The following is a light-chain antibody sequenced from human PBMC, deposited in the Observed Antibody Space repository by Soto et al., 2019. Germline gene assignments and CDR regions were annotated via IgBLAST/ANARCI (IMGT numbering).Light chain of an antibody. V-gene: IGKV1-39*01. CDR1: QSISVH. CDR3: QQSYITQYT. J-gene: IGKJ2*01. Sequence: DIQMTQSPSSLSASVGDTVTITCRASQSISVHLNWYQQKPGKVPKLLIYAASNLQSGVPSSFSGSGSETDFALTISSLQPEDFATYYCQQSYITQYTFGQGTKLQIK. CDR2: AAS.